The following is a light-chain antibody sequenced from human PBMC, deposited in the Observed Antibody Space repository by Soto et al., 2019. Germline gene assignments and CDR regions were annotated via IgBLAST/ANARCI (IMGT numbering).Light chain of an antibody. V-gene: IGKV1-5*01. J-gene: IGKJ1*01. CDR2: DAS. CDR1: ENITSR. Sequence: DIQMTQSPSTLSASVGDRVTITCRASENITSRLAWYHQKPGKAPKVLIYDASNLESGVPSRFSGCSSGTEITLTISSLQPDDFAAYYCQQTYRTPWTFGQGTKVDIK. CDR3: QQTYRTPWT.